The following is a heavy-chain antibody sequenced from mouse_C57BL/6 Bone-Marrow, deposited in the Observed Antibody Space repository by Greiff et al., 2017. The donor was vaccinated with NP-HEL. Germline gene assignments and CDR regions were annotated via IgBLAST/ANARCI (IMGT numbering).Heavy chain of an antibody. CDR3: ASARYDYPSYYAMGY. CDR1: GFTFSSYA. V-gene: IGHV5-4*03. CDR2: ISDGGSYT. Sequence: EVRLVEPGGGLVKPGGSLKLSCAASGFTFSSYAMSWVRQTPEKRLEWVATISDGGSYTYYPDNVKGRFTISRDNAKNNLYLQMSHLKSEDTSMYYCASARYDYPSYYAMGYWGQGTSVTVSS. J-gene: IGHJ4*01. D-gene: IGHD2-4*01.